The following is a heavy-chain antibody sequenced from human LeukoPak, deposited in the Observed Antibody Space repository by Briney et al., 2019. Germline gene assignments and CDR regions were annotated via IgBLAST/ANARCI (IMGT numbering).Heavy chain of an antibody. D-gene: IGHD1-1*01. J-gene: IGHJ3*02. V-gene: IGHV3-23*01. Sequence: PGGSLRLACAASGFTFSSYAMSGVREAPGEGLEWGSGISGSGDGTYYADSVKVRSTISRDNSKNTLYLQMHSLRAEDTAVYYCAKGGSAGNDAFDIWGQGTMVTASS. CDR1: GFTFSSYA. CDR2: ISGSGDGT. CDR3: AKGGSAGNDAFDI.